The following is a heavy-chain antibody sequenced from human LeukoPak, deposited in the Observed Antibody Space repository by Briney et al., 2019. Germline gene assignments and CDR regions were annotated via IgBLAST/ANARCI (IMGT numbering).Heavy chain of an antibody. CDR1: DDSIKSYS. CDR3: ARVFAGFYKDV. CDR2: IYMSGDT. V-gene: IGHV4-4*07. Sequence: SETLSLTCTVSDDSIKSYSWSWIRLLAGERLEWIGLIYMSGDTNYNPSLKSRLDMSVDTSKDQVSLKLSSVTAADTAVYYCARVFAGFYKDVWGKGTTVIVSS. J-gene: IGHJ6*03. D-gene: IGHD2-21*01.